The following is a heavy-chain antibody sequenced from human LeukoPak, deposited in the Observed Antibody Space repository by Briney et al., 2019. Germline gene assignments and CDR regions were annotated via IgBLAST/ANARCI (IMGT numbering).Heavy chain of an antibody. CDR2: IWYDGSNK. D-gene: IGHD4-17*01. V-gene: IGHV3-30*19. CDR3: ARTTPDLRDFDY. CDR1: GFTFSSYG. Sequence: GGSLRLSCAASGFTFSSYGMHWVRQAPGKGLEWVAVIWYDGSNKYYADSVKGRFTISRDNSKNTLYLQMNSLRAEDTAVYYCARTTPDLRDFDYWGQGTLVTVSS. J-gene: IGHJ4*02.